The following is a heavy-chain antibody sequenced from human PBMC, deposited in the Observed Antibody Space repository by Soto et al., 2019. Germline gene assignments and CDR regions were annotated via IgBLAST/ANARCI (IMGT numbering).Heavy chain of an antibody. CDR3: AKDRNCGGDCYPPYYYFGMDV. V-gene: IGHV3-30*18. CDR2: ISYDGSNK. Sequence: QVQLVESGGGVVQPGRSLRLSCAASGFTFSSYGMHWVRQAPGKGLEWVAVISYDGSNKYYADSVKGRFTISRDNSKNTLYLQMNCLRAEDTAVYYCAKDRNCGGDCYPPYYYFGMDVWGQGTTVTVSS. CDR1: GFTFSSYG. J-gene: IGHJ6*02. D-gene: IGHD2-21*02.